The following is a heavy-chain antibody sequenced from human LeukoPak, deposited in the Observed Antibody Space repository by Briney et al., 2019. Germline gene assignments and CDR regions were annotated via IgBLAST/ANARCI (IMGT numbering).Heavy chain of an antibody. D-gene: IGHD2-2*01. V-gene: IGHV3-48*03. J-gene: IGHJ6*03. CDR2: ISSSGSTI. CDR3: ARLPYYYYYMDV. CDR1: GFTFSSYE. Sequence: PGGSLRLSCAASGFTFSSYEMNWVRQAPGRGLEWVSYISSSGSTIYYADSVKGRFTISRDNAKNSLYLQMNSLRAEDTAVYYCARLPYYYYYMDVWGKGTTVTISS.